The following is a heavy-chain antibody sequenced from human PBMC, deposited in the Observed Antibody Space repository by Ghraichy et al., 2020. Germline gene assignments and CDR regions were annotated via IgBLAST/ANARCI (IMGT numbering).Heavy chain of an antibody. J-gene: IGHJ4*02. CDR2: ITWNGGST. CDR3: ARAWSDS. CDR1: GFTFDDYG. V-gene: IGHV3-20*04. Sequence: GESLNISCAASGFTFDDYGMSWVRQAPGKGLEWISGITWNGGSTGYVDSVKGRFTISRDNAKKYLYLQMNSLRAEDTALYYCARAWSDSWGQGTLVTVSS.